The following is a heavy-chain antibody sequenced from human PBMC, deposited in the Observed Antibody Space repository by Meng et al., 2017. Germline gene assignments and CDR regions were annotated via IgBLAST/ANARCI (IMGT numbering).Heavy chain of an antibody. CDR2: INPKSGDT. D-gene: IGHD6-25*01. V-gene: IGHV1-2*06. CDR1: GYNFPDYY. CDR3: ARDEDISAAGKLFGDY. J-gene: IGHJ4*02. Sequence: VQRGQAGAEGKKPGASVKVSCKPFGYNFPDYYIHWVRRAPGQGLEWMGRINPKSGDTHYAQKFQARVTMTGDTSISTAYMELSGLRSDDTAMYYCARDEDISAAGKLFGDYWGQGTLVTVSS.